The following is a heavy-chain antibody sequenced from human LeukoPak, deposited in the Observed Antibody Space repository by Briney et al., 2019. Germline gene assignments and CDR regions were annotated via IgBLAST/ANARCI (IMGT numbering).Heavy chain of an antibody. J-gene: IGHJ4*02. CDR3: AKGKDGFNYEDY. CDR1: GFTFSDYV. CDR2: ISYDGSKN. D-gene: IGHD5-24*01. V-gene: IGHV3-30-3*01. Sequence: PGGSLRLSCAASGFTFSDYVMHWVRQAPGKGLEWVAVISYDGSKNYYADSVKGRFTISRDNSKNTLYLQLNTLRAEDTAVYYCAKGKDGFNYEDYWGQGTLVTVSS.